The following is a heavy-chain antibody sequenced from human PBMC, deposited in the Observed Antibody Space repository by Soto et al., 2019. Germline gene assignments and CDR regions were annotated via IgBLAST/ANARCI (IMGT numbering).Heavy chain of an antibody. D-gene: IGHD3-22*01. CDR3: ARVWDSSGPNFDY. V-gene: IGHV4-31*03. CDR2: IYYSGST. CDR1: GGSISSGGYY. J-gene: IGHJ4*02. Sequence: QVQLQESGPGLVKPSQTLSLTCTVSGGSISSGGYYWSWIRQHPGKGLEWIGYIYYSGSTYYNSSLKSRVNLSVDTSKNQFSLKLSSVTAADTAVYYCARVWDSSGPNFDYWGQGTLVTVSS.